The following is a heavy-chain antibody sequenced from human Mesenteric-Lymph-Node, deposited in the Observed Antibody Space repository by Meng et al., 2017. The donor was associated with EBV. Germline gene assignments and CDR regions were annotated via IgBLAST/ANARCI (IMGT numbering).Heavy chain of an antibody. CDR2: ISGYNGNA. CDR3: ARGYTGYAFLDY. J-gene: IGHJ4*02. Sequence: VERVQFGGEVKRRGTSMKVSCKTSGYTFTTYGITWVRQAPGQGLEWMGWISGYNGNANYAQKLQGRVTMTTDTSTSTVHMELRSLRSDDTAVYYCARGYTGYAFLDYWGQGILVTVSS. CDR1: GYTFTTYG. D-gene: IGHD5-12*01. V-gene: IGHV1-18*01.